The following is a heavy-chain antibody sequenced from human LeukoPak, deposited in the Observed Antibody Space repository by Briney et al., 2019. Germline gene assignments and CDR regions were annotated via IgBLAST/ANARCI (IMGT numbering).Heavy chain of an antibody. CDR2: INPNSGGT. CDR1: GYTFTGYY. V-gene: IGHV1-2*02. D-gene: IGHD5-12*01. J-gene: IGHJ4*02. Sequence: ASVKVSCKASGYTFTGYYMHWVRQAPGQGLEWMGWINPNSGGTKYAQKFQGRVTMTRDTSISTTYMELSRLRSDDTAVYYCARDPWATYSDYDSSYWGQGTLVIVSS. CDR3: ARDPWATYSDYDSSY.